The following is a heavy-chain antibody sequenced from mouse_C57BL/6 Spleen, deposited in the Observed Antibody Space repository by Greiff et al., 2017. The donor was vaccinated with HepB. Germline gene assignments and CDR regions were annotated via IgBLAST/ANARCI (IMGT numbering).Heavy chain of an antibody. CDR2: INPNNGGT. CDR3: APEAMDY. J-gene: IGHJ4*01. V-gene: IGHV1-26*01. Sequence: VQLQQSGPELVKPGAPVKISCKASGYTFTDYYMNWVKQSHGKSLEWIGDINPNNGGTSYNQKFKGKATLTVDKSSSTAYMELRSLTSEDSAVYYCAPEAMDYWGQGTSVTVSS. CDR1: GYTFTDYY.